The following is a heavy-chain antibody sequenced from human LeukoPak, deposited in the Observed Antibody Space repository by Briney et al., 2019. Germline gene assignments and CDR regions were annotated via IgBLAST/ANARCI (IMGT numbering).Heavy chain of an antibody. CDR1: GYSISNGYY. V-gene: IGHV4-38-2*02. CDR2: IYHSGST. D-gene: IGHD2-15*01. Sequence: PSETLSLTCTVSGYSISNGYYWGWIRQPPGKGLEWIGSIYHSGSTYYNLSLKSRVTISVDTSKNQFSLKLSSVTAADTAVYYCARGCCSGGSCYSDYWGQGTLVTVSS. J-gene: IGHJ4*02. CDR3: ARGCCSGGSCYSDY.